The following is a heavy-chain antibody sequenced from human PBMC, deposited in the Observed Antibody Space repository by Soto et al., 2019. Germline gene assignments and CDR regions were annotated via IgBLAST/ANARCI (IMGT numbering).Heavy chain of an antibody. J-gene: IGHJ4*02. CDR2: INSDGSST. D-gene: IGHD6-19*01. V-gene: IGHV3-74*01. CDR1: GFTFSSYW. CDR3: ARPQSTIEYSSGWSYYFDY. Sequence: GGSLRLSCAASGFTFSSYWMHWVRQAPGKGLVWVSRINSDGSSTSYADSVKGRFTISRDNAKNTLYLQMNSLRAEDTAVYYCARPQSTIEYSSGWSYYFDYWGQGTLVTVSS.